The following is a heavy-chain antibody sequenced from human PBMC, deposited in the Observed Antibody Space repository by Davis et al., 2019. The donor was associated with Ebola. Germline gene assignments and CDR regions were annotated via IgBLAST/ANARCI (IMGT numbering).Heavy chain of an antibody. Sequence: SVKVSCKASGGTFSSYAISWVRQAPGQGLEWMGGIIPIFGTANYAQKFQGRVTITADESTSTAYMELSSLRSEDTAVYYCARVGGGYCSSTSCADYWGQGTLVTVSS. V-gene: IGHV1-69*13. CDR2: IIPIFGTA. CDR3: ARVGGGYCSSTSCADY. D-gene: IGHD2-2*01. CDR1: GGTFSSYA. J-gene: IGHJ4*02.